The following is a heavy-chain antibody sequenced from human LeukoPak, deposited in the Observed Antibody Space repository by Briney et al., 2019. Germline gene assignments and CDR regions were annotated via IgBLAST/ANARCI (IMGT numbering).Heavy chain of an antibody. J-gene: IGHJ4*02. CDR3: ARAPSEKGAKGLYFDY. V-gene: IGHV3-11*04. CDR2: ISSSGSTI. CDR1: GFTFSDYY. Sequence: GGSLRLSCAASGFTFSDYYMSWIRQAPGKGLEWVSYISSSGSTIYYADSVKGRFTISRDNAENSLYLQMNSLRAEDTAVYYCARAPSEKGAKGLYFDYWGQGTLVTVSS. D-gene: IGHD1-26*01.